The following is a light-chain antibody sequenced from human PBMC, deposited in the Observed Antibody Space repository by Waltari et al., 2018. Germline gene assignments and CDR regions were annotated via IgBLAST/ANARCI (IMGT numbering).Light chain of an antibody. CDR1: QGHWDGDDGNTY. CDR3: MQRIEFPYT. Sequence: VGTRTPLPLPVTPGEPACFSCGSSQGHWDGDDGNTYLDGYLQKPGQAPQLLIYTLSCLASGVPDRFSGSGSGTDLTLKISRVEAEDVVVYYCMQRIEFPYTFGQGTKLEIK. CDR2: TLS. V-gene: IGKV2-40*01. J-gene: IGKJ2*01.